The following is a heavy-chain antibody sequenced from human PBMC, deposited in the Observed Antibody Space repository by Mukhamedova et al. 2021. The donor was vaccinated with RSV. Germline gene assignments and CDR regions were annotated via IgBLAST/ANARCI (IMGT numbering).Heavy chain of an antibody. D-gene: IGHD6-13*01. CDR3: ARPRRPRDSSSWFL. V-gene: IGHV5-51*01. CDR2: IYPGDSDT. J-gene: IGHJ4*02. Sequence: GLEWMGIIYPGDSDTRYSPSFQGQVTISADKSISTAYLQWSSLKASDTAMYYCARPRRPRDSSSWFLWGQGTLVTVSS.